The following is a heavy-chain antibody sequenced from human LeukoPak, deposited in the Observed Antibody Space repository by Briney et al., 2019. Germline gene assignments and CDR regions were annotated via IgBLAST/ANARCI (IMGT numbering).Heavy chain of an antibody. V-gene: IGHV1-2*02. J-gene: IGHJ3*02. CDR3: ARGGPHHGFDI. CDR2: IVTNNGGI. CDR1: GYTFTDYY. Sequence: VASVKVSCKASGYTFTDYYMHWVRQAPGQGLEWMGWIVTNNGGINYAQNFKGRVTMTRDTSVSTAYVEVSDLKSDDTAVYYCARGGPHHGFDIWAQGTMVTVSS.